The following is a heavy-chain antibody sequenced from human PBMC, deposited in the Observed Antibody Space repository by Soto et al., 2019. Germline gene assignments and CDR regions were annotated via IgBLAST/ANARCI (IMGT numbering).Heavy chain of an antibody. J-gene: IGHJ6*02. CDR2: IYYSGST. V-gene: IGHV4-59*01. D-gene: IGHD6-13*01. CDR3: ARVEGSSSWFSTVHYGMDV. Sequence: SETLSLTCTVSGGSISSYYWSWIRQPPGKGPEWIGYIYYSGSTNYNPSLKSRVTISVDTSKNQFSLKLSSVTAADTAVYYCARVEGSSSWFSTVHYGMDVWGQGTTVTVSS. CDR1: GGSISSYY.